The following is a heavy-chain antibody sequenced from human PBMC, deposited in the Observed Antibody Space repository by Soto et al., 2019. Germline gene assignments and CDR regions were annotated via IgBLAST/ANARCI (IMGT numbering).Heavy chain of an antibody. Sequence: QVQLVQSGAEVKKPGASVRVSCKTSGYTFINYGITWVRQAPGQGLEWMGWLSAYNGDTSSSEKLQDRFTMTTDTSTNTVYMDLRSLTSDDTAVYYCLRWSAIVGGAEALDVWGQGTMVIVSS. V-gene: IGHV1-18*01. CDR2: LSAYNGDT. CDR1: GYTFINYG. D-gene: IGHD1-26*01. J-gene: IGHJ3*01. CDR3: LRWSAIVGGAEALDV.